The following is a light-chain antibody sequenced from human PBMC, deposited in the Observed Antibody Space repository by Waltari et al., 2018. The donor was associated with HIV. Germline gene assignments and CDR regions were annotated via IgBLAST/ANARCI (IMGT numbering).Light chain of an antibody. J-gene: IGLJ1*01. CDR3: AAWDDRLNAYV. CDR2: NTD. CDR1: ISNVGSTT. Sequence: QSVLTQPPSSSGTPGQRVTLSCSGSISNVGSTTVTWYQQVPGAAPKLLIINTDERPSGVPDRFSGSKSGTSASLAISGLQSEDEADYYCAAWDDRLNAYVFGTGTTVTVL. V-gene: IGLV1-44*01.